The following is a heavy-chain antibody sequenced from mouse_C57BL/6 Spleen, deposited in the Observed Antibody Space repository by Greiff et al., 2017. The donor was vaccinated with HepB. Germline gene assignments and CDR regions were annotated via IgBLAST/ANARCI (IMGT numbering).Heavy chain of an antibody. D-gene: IGHD3-2*02. V-gene: IGHV1-15*01. CDR3: TRDSSDAMDY. CDR2: IDPETGGT. Sequence: VQLVESGAELVRPGASVTLSCKASGYTFTDYEMHWVKQTPVHGLEWIGAIDPETGGTAYNQKFKGKAILTADKSSSTAYMELRSLTSEDSAVYYCTRDSSDAMDYWGQGTSVTVSS. CDR1: GYTFTDYE. J-gene: IGHJ4*01.